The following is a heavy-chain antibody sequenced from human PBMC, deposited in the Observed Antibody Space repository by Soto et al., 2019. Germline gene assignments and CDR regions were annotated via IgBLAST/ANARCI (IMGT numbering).Heavy chain of an antibody. CDR1: CFSLTSSGVG. J-gene: IGHJ6*02. Sequence: GXTLVTPTQTLTXTCTFSCFSLTSSGVGVVWIRQPPVRSLEWLAAIYWNEDRRRSPSLESMLIITKDTSKNRVVLTMTNMDTVDTANYYCIYRRALYDYHGLDVWGQGTTVTVSS. V-gene: IGHV2-5*01. D-gene: IGHD3-16*01. CDR2: IYWNEDR. CDR3: IYRRALYDYHGLDV.